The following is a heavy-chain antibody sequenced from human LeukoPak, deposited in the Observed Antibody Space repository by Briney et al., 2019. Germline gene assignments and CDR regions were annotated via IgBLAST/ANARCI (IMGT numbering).Heavy chain of an antibody. V-gene: IGHV7-4-1*02. CDR3: ARGRIAVAGSYFDY. J-gene: IGHJ4*02. Sequence: ASVKVSCKASGYTFTTYAINWVRQAPGQGLEWMGWINTNTGNPTYAQGFTGRFVFSLDTSVSTAYLQISSLKAEDTAVYYCARGRIAVAGSYFDYWGQGNLVTVSS. D-gene: IGHD6-19*01. CDR1: GYTFTTYA. CDR2: INTNTGNP.